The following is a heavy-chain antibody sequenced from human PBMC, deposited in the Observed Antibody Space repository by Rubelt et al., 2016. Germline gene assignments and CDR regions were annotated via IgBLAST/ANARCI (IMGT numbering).Heavy chain of an antibody. CDR3: ARGRGAPYYDFWSGYGLDFDY. Sequence: QVQLQQWGAGLLKPSETLSLTCAVYGGSFSGYYWSWIRQPPGKGLEWIGEINHSGSTNYNPSLKSRVTILVDTSKNQLSRKLSSVTAADTAVYYCARGRGAPYYDFWSGYGLDFDYWGQGTLVTVSS. CDR2: INHSGST. D-gene: IGHD3-3*01. J-gene: IGHJ4*02. CDR1: GGSFSGYY. V-gene: IGHV4-34*01.